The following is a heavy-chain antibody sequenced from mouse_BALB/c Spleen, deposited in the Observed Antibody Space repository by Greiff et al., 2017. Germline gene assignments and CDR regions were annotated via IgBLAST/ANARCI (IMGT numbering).Heavy chain of an antibody. J-gene: IGHJ4*01. CDR3: ARDGNYEDYAMDY. Sequence: EVQGVESGGGLVKPGGSLKLSCAASGFTFSDYYMYWVRQTPEKRLEWVATISDGGSYTYYPDSVKGRFTISRDNAKNNLYLQMSSLKSEDTAMYYCARDGNYEDYAMDYWGQGTSVTVSS. D-gene: IGHD2-1*01. V-gene: IGHV5-4*02. CDR2: ISDGGSYT. CDR1: GFTFSDYY.